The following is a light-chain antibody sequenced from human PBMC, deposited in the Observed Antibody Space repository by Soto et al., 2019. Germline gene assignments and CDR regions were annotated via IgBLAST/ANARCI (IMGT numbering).Light chain of an antibody. V-gene: IGKV2-30*02. CDR1: QSLVHSDGNTY. CDR3: MQGTHWPPYT. CDR2: KVS. J-gene: IGKJ2*01. Sequence: DVVMTQSPLSLRVTLGQPASISCRSSQSLVHSDGNTYLNWFHQRPGQSPRRLIYKVSNRDSGVPDRFSGSGSDTDFTLKISGVEAEDVGVYYCMQGTHWPPYTFGQGTNLEIK.